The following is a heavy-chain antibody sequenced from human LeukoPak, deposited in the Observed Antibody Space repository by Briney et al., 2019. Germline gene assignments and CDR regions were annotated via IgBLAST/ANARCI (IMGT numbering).Heavy chain of an antibody. CDR3: ARAGAVVDNWFDP. D-gene: IGHD2-15*01. Sequence: ASVNVSCIASGYTFHTYGFTWLRQAPGQGLEWMGWISGYNGKTKYAQKLQDRVTMTTDTSTTTAYMVQRSLTPDDTAVYYCARAGAVVDNWFDPWGQGTLVTVSS. V-gene: IGHV1-18*01. CDR2: ISGYNGKT. J-gene: IGHJ5*02. CDR1: GYTFHTYG.